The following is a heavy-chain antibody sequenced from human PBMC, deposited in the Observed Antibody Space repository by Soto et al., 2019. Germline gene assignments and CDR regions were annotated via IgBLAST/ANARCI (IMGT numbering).Heavy chain of an antibody. CDR1: GYSYTSYW. Sequence: PGESLKISWQGSGYSYTSYWIGWVRQRPGRGLELMVIINPADSETNYSPSFQGQVTISAYRSTSTAFLQWSSLKASDTAMYYCVRRAEGRPGDGYFYVALDXWGQGTTFTAS. V-gene: IGHV5-51*01. CDR2: INPADSET. J-gene: IGHJ6*02. CDR3: VRRAEGRPGDGYFYVALDX. D-gene: IGHD5-18*01.